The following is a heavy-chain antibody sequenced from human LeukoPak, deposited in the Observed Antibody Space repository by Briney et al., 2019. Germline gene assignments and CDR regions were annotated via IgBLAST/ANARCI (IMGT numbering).Heavy chain of an antibody. Sequence: ASVKVSCKASGYTFTSYGISWVRQAPGQGLEWMGWISAYNGNTNYAQKLQGRVTMTTDTSTSTAYMELRSLRSDDTAVYYCARDRGGYTTPYHFDYWGQGTLVTVSS. CDR2: ISAYNGNT. V-gene: IGHV1-18*01. CDR1: GYTFTSYG. D-gene: IGHD5-12*01. J-gene: IGHJ4*02. CDR3: ARDRGGYTTPYHFDY.